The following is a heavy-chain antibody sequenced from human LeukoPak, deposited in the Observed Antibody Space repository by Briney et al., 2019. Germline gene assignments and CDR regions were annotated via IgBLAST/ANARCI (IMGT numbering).Heavy chain of an antibody. CDR3: DTHYYDSSGYGRHFDY. J-gene: IGHJ4*02. V-gene: IGHV3-15*01. D-gene: IGHD3-22*01. Sequence: PGGSLRLSCAASGFTFTNAWMSWVRQAPGKGLEWVGLIKSRSDGGTTDYAAPVKGRFTISRDDSKNTLYLHMNSLKTEDTAVHYCDTHYYDSSGYGRHFDYWGQGTLVTVSS. CDR1: GFTFTNAW. CDR2: IKSRSDGGTT.